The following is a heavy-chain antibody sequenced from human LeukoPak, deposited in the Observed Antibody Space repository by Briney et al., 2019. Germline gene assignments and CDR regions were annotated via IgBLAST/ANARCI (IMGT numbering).Heavy chain of an antibody. V-gene: IGHV4-34*01. CDR2: INHSGST. D-gene: IGHD3-16*02. Sequence: SETLSLTCTVSGASISSYYWSWIRQPPGKGLEWIGEINHSGSTNYNPSLKSRVTISVDTSKNQFSLKLSSVTAADTAVYYCARGIPSLYDYVWGSYRPYYFDYWGQGTLVTVSS. CDR3: ARGIPSLYDYVWGSYRPYYFDY. CDR1: GASISSYY. J-gene: IGHJ4*02.